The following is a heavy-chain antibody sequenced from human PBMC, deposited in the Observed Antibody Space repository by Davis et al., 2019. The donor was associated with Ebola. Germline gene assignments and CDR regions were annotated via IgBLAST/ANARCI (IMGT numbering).Heavy chain of an antibody. J-gene: IGHJ4*02. V-gene: IGHV1-18*04. CDR3: ARDEFDY. Sequence: AASVKVSCKASGYIFTSYGISWVRQAPGQGLEWMGWISAYNGNTNYAQILQGRVTMTTDTSTGTAYMELSSLRSEDTAVYFCARDEFDYWGQGTLVTVSS. CDR1: GYIFTSYG. CDR2: ISAYNGNT.